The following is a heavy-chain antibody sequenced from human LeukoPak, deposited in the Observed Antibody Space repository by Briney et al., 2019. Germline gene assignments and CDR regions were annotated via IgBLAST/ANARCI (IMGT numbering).Heavy chain of an antibody. CDR1: GGSISSGGYY. V-gene: IGHV4-61*08. Sequence: SETLSLTCTVSGGSISSGGYYWNWIRQPPGKGLEWIGYIYYSGTTNYNPSLKSRVSMSVDTSKNQFSLKLSSVTAADTAVYYCASRKLGNDYWGQGTLVTVSS. CDR2: IYYSGTT. CDR3: ASRKLGNDY. J-gene: IGHJ4*02. D-gene: IGHD7-27*01.